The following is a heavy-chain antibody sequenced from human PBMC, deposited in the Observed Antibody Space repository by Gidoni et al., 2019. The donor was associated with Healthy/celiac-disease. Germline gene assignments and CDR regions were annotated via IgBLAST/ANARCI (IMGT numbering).Heavy chain of an antibody. J-gene: IGHJ4*02. V-gene: IGHV4-59*01. CDR1: GGSISSYY. Sequence: QVQLQESGPGLVKPSETLSLTCTAPGGSISSYYWSWIRQPPGKGLEWIGYIYYSGSTNYNPSLKSRVTISVDTSKNQFSLKLSSVTAADTAVYYCASGSQPDDYWGQGTLVTVSS. CDR2: IYYSGST. D-gene: IGHD2-2*01. CDR3: ASGSQPDDY.